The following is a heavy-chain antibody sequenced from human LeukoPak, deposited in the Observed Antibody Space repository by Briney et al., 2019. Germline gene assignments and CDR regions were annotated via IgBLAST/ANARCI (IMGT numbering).Heavy chain of an antibody. CDR1: GFTFSSYP. D-gene: IGHD6-19*01. Sequence: PGGSLRLSCAASGFTFSSYPMSSVRQAPGKGREWVSAISGSGGSTYYADSVKGRFTISRDNSKNTLYLQMISLRAEDTAVYYCAKYQWLEEYDAFDIWGQGTMVTVSS. CDR3: AKYQWLEEYDAFDI. J-gene: IGHJ3*02. CDR2: ISGSGGST. V-gene: IGHV3-23*01.